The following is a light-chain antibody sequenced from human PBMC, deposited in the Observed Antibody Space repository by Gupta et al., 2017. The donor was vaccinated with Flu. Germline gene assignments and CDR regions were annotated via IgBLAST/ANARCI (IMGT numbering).Light chain of an antibody. J-gene: IGKJ1*01. CDR1: QSLVYSDGNIY. CDR2: QVS. Sequence: DVVMTQSPLSLPVTLGQPAYISCRSSQSLVYSDGNIYLYWFQQRPGQSPRRLIYQVSHRESGVPDRFSGSGSDTDFTLKISRVEAEDVGIYYCMQGSRWPWAFGQGTKVEIK. CDR3: MQGSRWPWA. V-gene: IGKV2-30*01.